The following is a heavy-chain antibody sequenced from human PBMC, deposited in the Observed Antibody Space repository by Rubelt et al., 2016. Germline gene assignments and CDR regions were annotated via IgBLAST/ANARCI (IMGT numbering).Heavy chain of an antibody. Sequence: GSLRLSCAASGFTFEDYGMTWVRQAPGKGLEWVSGIIWNGVGTGYAASVKGRFTISRDNAKNSLYLQMNSLRAEDTAVYYCAKGKNVDTAMAAWGQGTLVTVSS. CDR2: IIWNGVGT. J-gene: IGHJ5*02. CDR3: AKGKNVDTAMAA. V-gene: IGHV3-20*04. D-gene: IGHD5-18*01. CDR1: GFTFEDYG.